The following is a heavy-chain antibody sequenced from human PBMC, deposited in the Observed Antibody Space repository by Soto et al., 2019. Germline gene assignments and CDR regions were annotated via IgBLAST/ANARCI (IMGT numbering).Heavy chain of an antibody. J-gene: IGHJ3*01. CDR1: GFSFTSYW. V-gene: IGHV5-51*01. Sequence: GESLKISCKGSGFSFTSYWIAWVRQMPGKDLEWMGIIYPADSDTRYSPSFQGQVTMSSDASTSTAYLHWSSLRASDTAMYYCARGATTFGVAHACDVWGQGTGVTVSS. CDR2: IYPADSDT. CDR3: ARGATTFGVAHACDV. D-gene: IGHD3-3*01.